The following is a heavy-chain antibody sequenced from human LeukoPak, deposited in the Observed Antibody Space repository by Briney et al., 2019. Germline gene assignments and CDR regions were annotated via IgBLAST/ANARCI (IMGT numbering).Heavy chain of an antibody. D-gene: IGHD6-13*01. Sequence: PSETLSLTCAAYGGSFSGYYWRWIRQPPGKGLEWIGEINHSGSTNYNPSLKSRVTISVDTSKNQFSLKLSSVTAADTAVYYCAREQLAAAGTSGWFDPGGQGTLVTVSS. CDR1: GGSFSGYY. J-gene: IGHJ5*02. CDR3: AREQLAAAGTSGWFDP. V-gene: IGHV4-34*01. CDR2: INHSGST.